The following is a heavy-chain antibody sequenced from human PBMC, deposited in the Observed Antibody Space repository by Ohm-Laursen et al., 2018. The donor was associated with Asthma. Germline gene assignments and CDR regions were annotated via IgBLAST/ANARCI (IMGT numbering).Heavy chain of an antibody. Sequence: SVKVSCKTSGYTLTGYYMHWVRQAPGQGLEWMGRINPNSGGTNYAQKFQGRVTMTRDTSISTAYMELSRLRSDDTAVYYCARDPYFHFDYWGQGTLVTVSS. V-gene: IGHV1-2*06. D-gene: IGHD2/OR15-2a*01. J-gene: IGHJ4*02. CDR1: GYTLTGYY. CDR3: ARDPYFHFDY. CDR2: INPNSGGT.